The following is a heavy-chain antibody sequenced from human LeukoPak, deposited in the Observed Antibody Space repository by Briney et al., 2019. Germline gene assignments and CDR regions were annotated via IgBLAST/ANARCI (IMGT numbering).Heavy chain of an antibody. D-gene: IGHD2-21*02. CDR3: ARGSINCGGDCYNDY. Sequence: SVKLSCKASGATFSSYTVSWVREAPGQGLEWMGGIIPTIGTTTFAQKFQGRVTIITDTSTSTVYMELSSLRSEDTAVYYCARGSINCGGDCYNDYWGQGTLVTVSS. V-gene: IGHV1-69*16. CDR2: IIPTIGTT. CDR1: GATFSSYT. J-gene: IGHJ4*02.